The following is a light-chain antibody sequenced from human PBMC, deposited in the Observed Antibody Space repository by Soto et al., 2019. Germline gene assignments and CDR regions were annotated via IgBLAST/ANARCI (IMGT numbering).Light chain of an antibody. J-gene: IGKJ3*01. Sequence: EIVLTQSPGTLSLSPGERATLSCRASQSVSSSYLAWYQQKPGQAPRLLIYGASSRATGIPDRFSGSGSGTDFNLTISRLEPEDFAVYYCQQYGSSPPTFGPGTKVDIK. CDR3: QQYGSSPPT. CDR1: QSVSSSY. CDR2: GAS. V-gene: IGKV3-20*01.